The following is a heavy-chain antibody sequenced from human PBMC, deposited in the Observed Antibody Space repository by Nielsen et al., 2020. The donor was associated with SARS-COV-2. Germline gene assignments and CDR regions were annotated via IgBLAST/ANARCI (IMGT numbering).Heavy chain of an antibody. D-gene: IGHD5-12*01. V-gene: IGHV3-7*01. CDR1: GFTFSSHW. Sequence: GGSLRLSCAASGFTFSSHWMSWVRQAPGKGLEWLANIKHDGSEQYYADSVKGRFTMSRDNAKNLLYLQMNSLRDDDTAVYYCARDSYIVPTNYYFDYWGQGALVTVSS. CDR2: IKHDGSEQ. J-gene: IGHJ4*02. CDR3: ARDSYIVPTNYYFDY.